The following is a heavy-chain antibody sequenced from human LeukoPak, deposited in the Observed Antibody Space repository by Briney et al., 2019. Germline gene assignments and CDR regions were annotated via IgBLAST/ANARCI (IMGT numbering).Heavy chain of an antibody. Sequence: GGSLRLSCAASGFTFTSYGMYWVRQARGKGLEWVAVIWYDGSKKYYADSVKGRFTISRDNSKNTLYLQMNSLRAEDTAVYYCARDVGYYYGSGLLYGMDVWGKGTTVTVSS. CDR3: ARDVGYYYGSGLLYGMDV. CDR2: IWYDGSKK. J-gene: IGHJ6*04. CDR1: GFTFTSYG. D-gene: IGHD3-10*01. V-gene: IGHV3-33*01.